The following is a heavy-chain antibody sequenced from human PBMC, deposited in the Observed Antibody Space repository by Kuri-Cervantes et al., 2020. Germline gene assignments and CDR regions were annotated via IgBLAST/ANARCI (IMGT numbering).Heavy chain of an antibody. CDR1: GGSISSGGYS. J-gene: IGHJ4*02. CDR2: ISNSGNT. V-gene: IGHV4-61*08. CDR3: ARDRGYCSRTSCYTGLDY. Sequence: SETLSLTCAVSGGSISSGGYSWSWIRQPPGKGLEWIGYISNSGNTNYNPSLKSRVTISVDTSKNQFSLRLSSMTAADTAIYYCARDRGYCSRTSCYTGLDYCGQGTPVTVSS. D-gene: IGHD2-2*02.